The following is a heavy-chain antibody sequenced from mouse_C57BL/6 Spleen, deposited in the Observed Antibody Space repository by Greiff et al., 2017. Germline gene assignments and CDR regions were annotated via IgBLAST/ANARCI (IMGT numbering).Heavy chain of an antibody. J-gene: IGHJ3*01. V-gene: IGHV5-16*01. Sequence: EVMLVESEGGLVQPGSSMKLSCTASGFTFSDYYMAWVRQVPEKGLEWVANINYDGSSTYYLDSLKSRFIISRDNAKNILYLQTSSLKSEDTATYYCARGGVDSSGFFAYWGQGTLVTVSA. CDR1: GFTFSDYY. CDR3: ARGGVDSSGFFAY. CDR2: INYDGSST. D-gene: IGHD3-2*02.